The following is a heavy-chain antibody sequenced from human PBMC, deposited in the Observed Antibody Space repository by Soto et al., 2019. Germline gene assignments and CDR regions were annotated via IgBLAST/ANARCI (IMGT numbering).Heavy chain of an antibody. D-gene: IGHD5-12*01. J-gene: IGHJ4*02. V-gene: IGHV3-23*01. CDR1: GFTFSSYA. CDR2: ISGSGGST. Sequence: GGSLRLSCAASGFTFSSYAMSWVRQAPGKGLEWVSAISGSGGSTYYADSVKGRFTISRDNSKNTVYLQINALRAEDTAVYYCAKDFRMVIVAPGYGGQGTLVPVSS. CDR3: AKDFRMVIVAPGY.